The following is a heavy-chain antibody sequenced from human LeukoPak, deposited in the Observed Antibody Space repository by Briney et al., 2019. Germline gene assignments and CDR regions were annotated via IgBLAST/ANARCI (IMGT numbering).Heavy chain of an antibody. CDR1: GGSISSSSYY. Sequence: PSETLSLTCTVSGGSISSSSYYWGWIRQPPGKGLEWIGYIYYSGSTNYNPSLKSRVTISVDTSKNQFSLKLSSVTAADTAVYYCARQEVGGDLDAFDIWGQGTMVTVSS. CDR2: IYYSGST. CDR3: ARQEVGGDLDAFDI. J-gene: IGHJ3*02. D-gene: IGHD1-26*01. V-gene: IGHV4-61*05.